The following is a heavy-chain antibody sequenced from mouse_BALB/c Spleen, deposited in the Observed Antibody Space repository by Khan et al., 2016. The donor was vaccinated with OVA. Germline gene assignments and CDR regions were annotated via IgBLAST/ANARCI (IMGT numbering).Heavy chain of an antibody. V-gene: IGHV5-6*01. CDR3: TRLAYYYDSEGFAY. D-gene: IGHD1-1*01. J-gene: IGHJ3*01. Sequence: EVELVESGGDLVKPGGSLKLSCAASGFTFSTYGMSWVRQTPDKRLEWVATVSTGGSYTYYPVSVKGRFTISRDNAKNTLYLQMSGLKSEDTAMIYCTRLAYYYDSEGFAYWGQGTLVTVSA. CDR2: VSTGGSYT. CDR1: GFTFSTYG.